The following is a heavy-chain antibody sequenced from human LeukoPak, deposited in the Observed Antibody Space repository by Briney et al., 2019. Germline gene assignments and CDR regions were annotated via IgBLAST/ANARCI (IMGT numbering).Heavy chain of an antibody. CDR1: GYTFTGYY. CDR2: INPNSGGT. Sequence: GASVKVSCKASGYTFTGYYMHWVRQAPGQGLEWMGWINPNSGGTNYAQKFQGRVTMTRDTSISTAYMELSRLRSDDTAVYYCARDKDSGSYYRQYFQHWGQGTLVTVSS. D-gene: IGHD1-26*01. J-gene: IGHJ1*01. CDR3: ARDKDSGSYYRQYFQH. V-gene: IGHV1-2*02.